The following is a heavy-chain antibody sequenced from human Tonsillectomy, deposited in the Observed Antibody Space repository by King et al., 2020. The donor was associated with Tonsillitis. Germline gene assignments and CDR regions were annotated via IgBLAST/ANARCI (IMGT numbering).Heavy chain of an antibody. Sequence: QLVQSGAEVKMPGSSVKVSCKASGGIFITHSISWVRQAPGQGPEWMGRIIPILGRTNYTQKFQGRVTITADMSTSTAYMELNNLTSEDTAVYYCARITSNMDVWGPGTTVTVS. CDR3: ARITSNMDV. CDR1: GGIFITHS. D-gene: IGHD3-3*01. CDR2: IIPILGRT. V-gene: IGHV1-69*09. J-gene: IGHJ6*02.